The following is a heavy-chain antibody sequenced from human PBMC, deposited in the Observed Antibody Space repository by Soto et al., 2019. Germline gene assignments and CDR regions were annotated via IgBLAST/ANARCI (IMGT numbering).Heavy chain of an antibody. Sequence: EVQLAESGGGLAQPGGSLRLSCAASGFTLSGYAMDWVRQAPGKGLEYVSGISSNGVGTYYANSVQGRFTISRDNSKNPVYLQMGSLRPEDLAVYYCARRARPDFYYMDVWGKGTTVTGSS. J-gene: IGHJ6*03. CDR1: GFTLSGYA. D-gene: IGHD6-6*01. V-gene: IGHV3-64*01. CDR3: ARRARPDFYYMDV. CDR2: ISSNGVGT.